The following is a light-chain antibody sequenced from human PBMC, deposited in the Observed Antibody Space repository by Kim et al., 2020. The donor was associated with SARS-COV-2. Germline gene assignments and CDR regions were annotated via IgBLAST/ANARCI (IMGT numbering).Light chain of an antibody. Sequence: SYELTQPPSVSVSPAQTASITCSGDKLGDKYAYWYQQKPGQSPVVVIYQDNKRPSGIPERFSGSNSGNTATLTISGTQAMDEADYYCQAWDSRSYVVFGGGTQLTVL. CDR1: KLGDKY. J-gene: IGLJ2*01. CDR2: QDN. V-gene: IGLV3-1*01. CDR3: QAWDSRSYVV.